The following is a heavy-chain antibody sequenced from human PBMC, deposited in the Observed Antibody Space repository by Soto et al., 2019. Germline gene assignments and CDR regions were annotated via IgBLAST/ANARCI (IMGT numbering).Heavy chain of an antibody. J-gene: IGHJ6*02. CDR3: ARDLWGGYVTYYYYYGMDV. CDR1: GYTFTSYA. V-gene: IGHV1-3*01. Sequence: ASVKVSCKASGYTFTSYAIDWVRQAPGQRLGWMGWINAGNGNTKYSQKFRGRVTITRDTSASTVYMELSSLRSEDTAVYYCARDLWGGYVTYYYYYGMDVWGQGTTVTVSS. CDR2: INAGNGNT. D-gene: IGHD5-12*01.